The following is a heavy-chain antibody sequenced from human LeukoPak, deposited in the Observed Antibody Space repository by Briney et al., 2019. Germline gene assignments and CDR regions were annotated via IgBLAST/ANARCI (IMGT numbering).Heavy chain of an antibody. D-gene: IGHD4-17*01. Sequence: SETLSLTCTDSGGSIRSYYWIWIRQPPGKGLEWIGYIYYSGSTNYNPSLKSRVTISVDTSKNQFSLKLSSVTAADTAVYYCARDRGYGDYYYYGMDVWGQGTTVTVSS. V-gene: IGHV4-59*01. CDR2: IYYSGST. CDR3: ARDRGYGDYYYYGMDV. J-gene: IGHJ6*02. CDR1: GGSIRSYY.